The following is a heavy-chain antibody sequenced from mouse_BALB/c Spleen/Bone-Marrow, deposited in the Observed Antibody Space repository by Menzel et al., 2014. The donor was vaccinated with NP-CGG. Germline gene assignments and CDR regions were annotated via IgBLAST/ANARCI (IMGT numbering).Heavy chain of an antibody. D-gene: IGHD6-5*01. Sequence: EVKLVESGGGLVKPGGSLKLSCSASEFTFSSSIMAWVRQTPGKRLEWVATISTRGTYTYYPDSVKGRFTISRDNAKNTLYMQTSCLQYEEPVMYCRSGGYANRLYNWGQGASLTVAS. CDR2: ISTRGTYT. CDR1: EFTFSSSI. J-gene: IGHJ2*02. CDR3: SGGYANRLYN. V-gene: IGHV5-6-4*01.